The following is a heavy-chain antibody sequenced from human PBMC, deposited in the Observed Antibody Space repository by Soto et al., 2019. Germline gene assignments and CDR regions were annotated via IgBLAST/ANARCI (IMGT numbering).Heavy chain of an antibody. J-gene: IGHJ4*02. CDR2: ISHKSSAI. V-gene: IGHV3-48*02. D-gene: IGHD4-17*01. CDR1: GFTFSNYA. CDR3: ARDPYSSTTVTIIDS. Sequence: EVQLVESGGGLVQPGGSLRLSCAASGFTFSNYAMNWVRQAPGKGLEWVSYISHKSSAIYHADSVKDRFTISRDNAKNSLYLQMNSLRDEDTAVYYCARDPYSSTTVTIIDSWGQGTLVTVSS.